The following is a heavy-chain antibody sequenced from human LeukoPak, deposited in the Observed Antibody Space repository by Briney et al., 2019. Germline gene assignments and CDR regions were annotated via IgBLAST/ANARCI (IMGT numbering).Heavy chain of an antibody. CDR3: ARDFWGAYRVDYFDY. Sequence: PGGSLRLSRAASGFTFSNYWVSWVRRAPGKGLEWVANIKQDGSETYYVDSVRGRFTISRDNAKKSLYLQMNSLRAEDTAVYYCARDFWGAYRVDYFDYGGQGTMVTVSS. J-gene: IGHJ4*02. CDR1: GFTFSNYW. CDR2: IKQDGSET. D-gene: IGHD3-3*01. V-gene: IGHV3-7*01.